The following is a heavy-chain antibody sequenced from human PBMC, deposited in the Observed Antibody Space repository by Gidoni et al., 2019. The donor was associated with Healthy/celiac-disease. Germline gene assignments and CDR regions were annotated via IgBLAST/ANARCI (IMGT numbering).Heavy chain of an antibody. V-gene: IGHV4-39*01. D-gene: IGHD6-13*01. CDR1: VCSLSSSSSY. CDR2: IYYSGST. Sequence: QLQLQESGPGLVKPSETMSLTCTVPVCSLSSSSSYWGWIRQPPGKGLEWIGSIYYSGSTYYNPALKSRVTISVDTSKNQFSLKLSSVTAADTAVYYCASLNGYSSSWLRLDYWGQGTLVTVSS. CDR3: ASLNGYSSSWLRLDY. J-gene: IGHJ4*02.